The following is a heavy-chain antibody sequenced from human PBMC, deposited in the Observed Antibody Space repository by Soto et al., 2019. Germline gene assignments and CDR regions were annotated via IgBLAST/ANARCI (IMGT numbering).Heavy chain of an antibody. CDR1: GGSVTHSSYY. V-gene: IGHV4-39*01. CDR2: VSXRGRS. D-gene: IGHD4-4*01. Sequence: PSETLSLTCTVSGGSVTHSSYYWGWIRQSPGKGPEWIGRVSXRGRSYSKSSVKSRVTISVETSKKQFSLNLNSVTASDTAVYFCVSQRTTVITRAYFDYGGPGALVTVSS. CDR3: VSQRTTVITRAYFDY. J-gene: IGHJ4*02.